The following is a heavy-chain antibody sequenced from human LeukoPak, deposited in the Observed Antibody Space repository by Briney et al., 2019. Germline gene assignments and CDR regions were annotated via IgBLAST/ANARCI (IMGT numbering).Heavy chain of an antibody. CDR1: GFTFSRFW. J-gene: IGHJ4*02. CDR2: IKEDGSER. V-gene: IGHV3-7*01. CDR3: VSGHYNDY. Sequence: PGGSLRLSCAASGFTFSRFWMNWVRQAPGKGLEWVANIKEDGSERHYVDSVKGRFTISRDNAKTSLYLQMSSLRADDTAVYYCVSGHYNDYRGQGTLVTVSS.